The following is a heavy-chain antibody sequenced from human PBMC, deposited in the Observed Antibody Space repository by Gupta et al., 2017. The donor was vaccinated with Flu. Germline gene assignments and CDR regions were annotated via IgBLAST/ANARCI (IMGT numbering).Heavy chain of an antibody. CDR3: TTDPAGVTYYYGSGTGAVTRFYGMDV. D-gene: IGHD3-10*01. J-gene: IGHJ6*02. CDR1: GFTFSNAW. Sequence: EVQLVESGGGLVKPGGSLRLSCAASGFTFSNAWMSWVRQAPGKGLEWVGRIKSKTDGGTTDYAAPVKGRFTISRDDSKNTLYLQMNSLKTEDTAVYYCTTDPAGVTYYYGSGTGAVTRFYGMDVWGQGTTVTVSS. CDR2: IKSKTDGGTT. V-gene: IGHV3-15*01.